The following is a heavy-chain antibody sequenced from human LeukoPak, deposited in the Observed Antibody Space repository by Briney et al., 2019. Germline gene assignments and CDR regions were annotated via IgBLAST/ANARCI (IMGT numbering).Heavy chain of an antibody. D-gene: IGHD5-18*01. V-gene: IGHV1-18*04. J-gene: IGHJ4*02. CDR3: ARDQGPVDTAMVTSDY. Sequence: ASVKVSCKASGYTFTGYYMHWVRQAPGQGLEWMGWISAYNGNTNYAQKLQGRVTMTTDTSTSTAYMELRSLRSDDTAVYYCARDQGPVDTAMVTSDYWGQGTLVTVSS. CDR1: GYTFTGYY. CDR2: ISAYNGNT.